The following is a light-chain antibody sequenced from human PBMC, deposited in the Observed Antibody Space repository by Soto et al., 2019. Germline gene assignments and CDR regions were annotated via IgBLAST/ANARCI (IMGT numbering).Light chain of an antibody. CDR3: QQYGTSPVT. CDR1: QSVSSSY. Sequence: EIVLTQSPGTLSLSPGERATLSCRASQSVSSSYLAWYQQKPGQAPRLLMYGASSRATGIPDRFSGSGSGTDFTLTISRLEPEDFAVYYCQQYGTSPVTFGQGTKLEIK. J-gene: IGKJ2*01. V-gene: IGKV3-20*01. CDR2: GAS.